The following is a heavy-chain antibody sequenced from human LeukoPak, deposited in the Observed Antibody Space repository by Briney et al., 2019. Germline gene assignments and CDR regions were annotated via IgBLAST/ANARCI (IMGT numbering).Heavy chain of an antibody. V-gene: IGHV1-69*05. CDR3: AREGEYSSSFGYYYYYMDV. CDR2: IIPIFGTA. Sequence: GASVKVSCKASGGTFSRYAVSWVRQAPGQGLEWMGGIIPIFGTANYAQKFQGRVTITTDEATNTAFMELRSLRSEDTAVYYCAREGEYSSSFGYYYYYMDVWGKGTTVTVSS. D-gene: IGHD6-6*01. J-gene: IGHJ6*03. CDR1: GGTFSRYA.